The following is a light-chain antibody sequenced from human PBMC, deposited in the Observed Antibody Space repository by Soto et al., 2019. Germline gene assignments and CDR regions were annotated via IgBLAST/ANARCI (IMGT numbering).Light chain of an antibody. J-gene: IGKJ1*01. CDR1: QSISSW. V-gene: IGKV1-5*01. Sequence: DIQMTQSPSTLSASVGDRVTITCRASQSISSWLAWYQQKPGKAPKLLIYDASSLESGVPSRFSCSGSGTEFALTISSLQPDDFATYYCQQYNSYSPGPTFGQGTKVEIK. CDR3: QQYNSYSPGPT. CDR2: DAS.